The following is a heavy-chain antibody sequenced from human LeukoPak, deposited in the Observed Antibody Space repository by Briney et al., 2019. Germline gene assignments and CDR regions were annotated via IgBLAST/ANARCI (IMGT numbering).Heavy chain of an antibody. CDR2: IKQDGSEK. D-gene: IGHD6-13*01. J-gene: IGHJ4*02. V-gene: IGHV3-7*04. CDR1: GFTFSSYW. Sequence: GGSLRLSCAASGFTFSSYWMSWVRQAPGKGLEWVANIKQDGSEKYYVDSVKGRFTISRDNAKNSLYLQMNSLRAEDTAVYYCAGDLYSSSWYSDYWGQGTLVTVSS. CDR3: AGDLYSSSWYSDY.